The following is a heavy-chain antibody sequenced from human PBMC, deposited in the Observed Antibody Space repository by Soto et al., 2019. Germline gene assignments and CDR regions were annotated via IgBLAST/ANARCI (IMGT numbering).Heavy chain of an antibody. D-gene: IGHD1-26*01. V-gene: IGHV4-38-2*01. CDR2: IYRSGTT. Sequence: SETLSLTCVVSNFSISGGYYLGWIRQSPGKGLEWIASIYRSGTTSYNPSLKSRVTISVDPSKNQFSLMLTAVTAADTAVYYCARTHSGSYYSVFNYWGRGSLVTVSS. J-gene: IGHJ4*02. CDR1: NFSISGGYY. CDR3: ARTHSGSYYSVFNY.